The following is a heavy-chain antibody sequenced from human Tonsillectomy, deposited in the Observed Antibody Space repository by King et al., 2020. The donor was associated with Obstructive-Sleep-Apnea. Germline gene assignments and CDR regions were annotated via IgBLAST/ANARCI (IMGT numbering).Heavy chain of an antibody. J-gene: IGHJ6*02. CDR3: ARASGCTSTSCSIHYFGLDV. Sequence: VQLQESGPGLVKPSQTLSLSCTVSGGSISNSGYYWSWIRQHPGKGLEGIGNIYYSGSTYYNPSLESRVTISADTSKNQFSLKLSSVTAADTAVYYCARASGCTSTSCSIHYFGLDVWGQGTTVTVSS. V-gene: IGHV4-31*03. CDR1: GGSISNSGYY. D-gene: IGHD2-2*01. CDR2: IYYSGST.